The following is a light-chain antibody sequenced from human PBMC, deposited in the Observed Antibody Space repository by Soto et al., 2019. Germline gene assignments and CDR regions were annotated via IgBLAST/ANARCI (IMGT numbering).Light chain of an antibody. CDR3: QTWGTGIQV. V-gene: IGLV4-69*01. J-gene: IGLJ3*02. CDR1: SGHNNYA. Sequence: QSVLTQSPSASASLGASVKLTCTLNSGHNNYAIAWHQQQPEKGPRYLMKLNSDGSHSKGDGIPDRFSGSSSGAERYLTISSLQSEDEADYYCQTWGTGIQVFGGGTKVTVL. CDR2: LNSDGSH.